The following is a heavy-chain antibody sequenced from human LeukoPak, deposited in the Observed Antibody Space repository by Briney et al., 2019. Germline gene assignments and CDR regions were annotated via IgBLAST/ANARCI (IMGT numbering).Heavy chain of an antibody. J-gene: IGHJ4*02. V-gene: IGHV4-4*02. CDR2: VNLQGST. Sequence: PSETLSLTCGVSGGSITNTNYWTWVRQPPGKGLEWIGEVNLQGSTNYNPSLMGRVAISVDTSENHITLQLTSVTAADTAVYYCAREGGPYRPLDYSGQGTLVTVSS. CDR1: GGSITNTNY. CDR3: AREGGPYRPLDY.